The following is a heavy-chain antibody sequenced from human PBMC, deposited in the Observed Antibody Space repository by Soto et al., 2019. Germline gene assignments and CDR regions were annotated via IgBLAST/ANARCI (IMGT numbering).Heavy chain of an antibody. V-gene: IGHV3-23*01. CDR1: GFTFSSYA. D-gene: IGHD3-22*01. CDR3: AKFSGISDSSGYGPLGY. CDR2: ISASGGST. J-gene: IGHJ4*02. Sequence: GGSLRLSCAASGFTFSSYAMSWGRQAPGKGLEWVSAISASGGSTYYADSAKGRFTISRDNSKNTMYLQMYSLRVEDTAVYYCAKFSGISDSSGYGPLGYWGQGTLVTVSS.